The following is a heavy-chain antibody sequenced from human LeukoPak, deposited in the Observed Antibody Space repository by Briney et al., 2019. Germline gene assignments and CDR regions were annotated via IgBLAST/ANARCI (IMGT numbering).Heavy chain of an antibody. D-gene: IGHD3-10*01. CDR3: AREGYYGSGNLDY. J-gene: IGHJ4*02. V-gene: IGHV4-59*01. Sequence: SETLSLTCTVSGGSISSYYWSWIRQPPGKGLERIGHIYDSGSTNYNPSLKSRVTMSLDTSKSQFSLKLSSVTAADTAVYHCAREGYYGSGNLDYWGQGTLVTVSS. CDR2: IYDSGST. CDR1: GGSISSYY.